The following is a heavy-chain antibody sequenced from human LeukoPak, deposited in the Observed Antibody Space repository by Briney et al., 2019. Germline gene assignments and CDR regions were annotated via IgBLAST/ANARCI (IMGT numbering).Heavy chain of an antibody. D-gene: IGHD6-6*01. J-gene: IGHJ6*02. Sequence: ASVKVSCKASGYTFTSYGISWVRQAPGQGLEWMGWISAYNGNTNYAQKLQGRVTMTTDTSTSTAYMELRSLRSDDTAVYYCARDLSSSSRYNYYYGMDVWGQGTTVIVSS. V-gene: IGHV1-18*01. CDR1: GYTFTSYG. CDR3: ARDLSSSSRYNYYYGMDV. CDR2: ISAYNGNT.